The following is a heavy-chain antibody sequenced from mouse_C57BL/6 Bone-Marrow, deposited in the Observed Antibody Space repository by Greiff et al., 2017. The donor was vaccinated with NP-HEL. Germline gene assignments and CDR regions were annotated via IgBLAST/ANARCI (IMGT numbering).Heavy chain of an antibody. CDR3: ARRLLAWFAY. CDR1: GYTFTDYN. D-gene: IGHD1-2*01. J-gene: IGHJ3*01. V-gene: IGHV1-18*01. CDR2: INPNNGGT. Sequence: VQLKESGPELVKPGASVKIPCKASGYTFTDYNMDWVKQSHGKSLEWIGDINPNNGGTIYNQKFKGKATLTVDKSSSTAYMELRSLTSEDTAFYYCARRLLAWFAYWGQGTLVTVSA.